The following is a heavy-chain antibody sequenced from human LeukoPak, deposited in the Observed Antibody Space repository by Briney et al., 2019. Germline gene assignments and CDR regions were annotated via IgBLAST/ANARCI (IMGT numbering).Heavy chain of an antibody. Sequence: SETLSLTCTVSGGSISSYYWSWIRQPPGKGLEWIGYIYYSGSTNYNPSLTSRVTISVDTSKNQFSLKLSSVTAADTAVYYCARRNMVRGVKGYFDYWGQGTLVTVSS. V-gene: IGHV4-59*08. CDR3: ARRNMVRGVKGYFDY. J-gene: IGHJ4*02. D-gene: IGHD3-10*01. CDR1: GGSISSYY. CDR2: IYYSGST.